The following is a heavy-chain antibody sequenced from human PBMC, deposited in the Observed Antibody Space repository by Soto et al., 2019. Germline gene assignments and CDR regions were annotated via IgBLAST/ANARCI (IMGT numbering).Heavy chain of an antibody. J-gene: IGHJ3*02. V-gene: IGHV1-69*13. CDR1: GGTFSSYA. D-gene: IGHD3-10*01. Sequence: SVKVSCKASGGTFSSYAISWVRQAPGQGLEWMGGIIPIFGTANYAQKFQGRVTITADESTSTAYMELSSLRSEDTAVYYCARETGQVLRRRRAFDIWGPGTMVTVSS. CDR3: ARETGQVLRRRRAFDI. CDR2: IIPIFGTA.